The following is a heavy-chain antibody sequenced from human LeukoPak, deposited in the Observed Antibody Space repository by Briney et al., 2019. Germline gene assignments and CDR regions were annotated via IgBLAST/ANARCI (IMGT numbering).Heavy chain of an antibody. CDR2: IYGSGTI. D-gene: IGHD3-10*01. CDR3: ARDSGTTGEVKFDP. V-gene: IGHV4-4*07. J-gene: IGHJ5*02. CDR1: GGSFSIYY. Sequence: SETLSLTCTVSGGSFSIYYWSWIRQPAGKGLEWIGRIYGSGTITYNPSLKSRVSMSVDTSRNQFSLNLRYVTAADTAVYYCARDSGTTGEVKFDPWGQGALVTVSS.